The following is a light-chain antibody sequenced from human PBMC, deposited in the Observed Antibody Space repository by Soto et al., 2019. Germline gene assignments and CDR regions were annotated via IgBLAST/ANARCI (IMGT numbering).Light chain of an antibody. CDR2: AAS. CDR3: QQLNTYPVT. V-gene: IGKV1-9*01. Sequence: IQLTQSPSSLSASVGARVPITCRASQGISSYLAWYQQKPGKAPKLLIYAASTLQSGVPLRFSGSGSGTDFTLTISSLQPEDFATYYCQQLNTYPVTFGGGTKVDI. J-gene: IGKJ4*01. CDR1: QGISSY.